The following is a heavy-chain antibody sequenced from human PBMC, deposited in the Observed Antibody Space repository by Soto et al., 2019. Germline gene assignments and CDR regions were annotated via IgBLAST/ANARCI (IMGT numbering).Heavy chain of an antibody. CDR3: AGQSGSYYYGMDV. V-gene: IGHV4-34*01. Sequence: ETLSLTCAVYGGSVSGYYWSWIRQPPGKGLEWIGEINHSGSTNYNPSLKSRVTISVDTSKNQFSLKLSSVTAADTAVYYCAGQSGSYYYGMDVWGQGTTVTVSS. J-gene: IGHJ6*02. CDR1: GGSVSGYY. CDR2: INHSGST. D-gene: IGHD1-26*01.